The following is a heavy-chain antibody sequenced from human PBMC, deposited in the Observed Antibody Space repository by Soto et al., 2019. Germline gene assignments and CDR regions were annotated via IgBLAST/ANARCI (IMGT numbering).Heavy chain of an antibody. CDR3: ARDLARGGGSYLGYFDY. CDR1: GGSIRSGDNH. CDR2: IYYRGST. V-gene: IGHV4-30-4*01. J-gene: IGHJ4*02. Sequence: SETLSLTCTVSGGSIRSGDNHWSWIRQTTGKSLEWIGYIYYRGSTYYNQSLKSRVTISVNTSMNQFSLTLTSVTAADTAVYYCARDLARGGGSYLGYFDYWGKGISGSVS. D-gene: IGHD1-26*01.